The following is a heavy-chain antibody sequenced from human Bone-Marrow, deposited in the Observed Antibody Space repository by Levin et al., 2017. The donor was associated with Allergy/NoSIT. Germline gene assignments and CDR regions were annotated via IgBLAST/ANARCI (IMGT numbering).Heavy chain of an antibody. Sequence: GESLKISCVASGLIFSDSWMSWVRQAPGQGLEWVATIKQDGSEKDYVDSVKGRFTISRDNAKKSLYLQMNSLRDEDTALYYCAKDRRVSLWGQGVLVTVSS. CDR2: IKQDGSEK. CDR3: AKDRRVSL. V-gene: IGHV3-7*01. D-gene: IGHD6-13*01. CDR1: GLIFSDSW. J-gene: IGHJ4*02.